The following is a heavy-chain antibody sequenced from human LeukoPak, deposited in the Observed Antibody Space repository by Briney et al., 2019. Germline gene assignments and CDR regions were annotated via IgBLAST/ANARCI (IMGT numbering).Heavy chain of an antibody. V-gene: IGHV4-59*08. CDR1: GGSIGSDY. J-gene: IGHJ4*02. D-gene: IGHD3-10*01. CDR3: ARLWFGDYYFDY. Sequence: SETLSLTCTVSGGSIGSDYWTWIRQPPGKGLEYIGYIYYTGGTNYNPSLKSRVTISVDTSKNRFSLKLSSVTAADTAVYYCARLWFGDYYFDYWGQGTLVTVSS. CDR2: IYYTGGT.